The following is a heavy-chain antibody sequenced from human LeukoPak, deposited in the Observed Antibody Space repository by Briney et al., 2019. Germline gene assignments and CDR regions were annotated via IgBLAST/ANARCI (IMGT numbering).Heavy chain of an antibody. J-gene: IGHJ4*02. Sequence: GGSLRLSCAASGFIFSTYAMSWVRQAPGKGLEWVSAISGGGYDTFYADSVKGRFTISRDNSKNTLYLQMNSLRAEDTAVYYCANVYYYGSGSFESTHFDYWGQGTLVTVSS. CDR3: ANVYYYGSGSFESTHFDY. D-gene: IGHD3-10*01. V-gene: IGHV3-23*01. CDR2: ISGGGYDT. CDR1: GFIFSTYA.